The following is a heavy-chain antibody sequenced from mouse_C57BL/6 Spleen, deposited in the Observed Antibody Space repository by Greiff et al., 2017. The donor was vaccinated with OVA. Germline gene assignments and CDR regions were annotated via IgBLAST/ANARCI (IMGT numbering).Heavy chain of an antibody. CDR3: ARPSPDYDFDY. CDR1: GFTFSSYG. D-gene: IGHD2-4*01. V-gene: IGHV5-6*01. Sequence: EVKLMESGGDLVKPGGSLKLSCAASGFTFSSYGMSWVRQTPDKRLEWVATISSGGSYTYYPDSVKGRFTISRDNAKNTLYLQMSSLKSEDTAMYYCARPSPDYDFDYGGQGTTLTVSS. J-gene: IGHJ2*01. CDR2: ISSGGSYT.